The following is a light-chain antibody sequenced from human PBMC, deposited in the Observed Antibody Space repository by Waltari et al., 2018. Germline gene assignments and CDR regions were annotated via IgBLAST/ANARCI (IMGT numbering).Light chain of an antibody. V-gene: IGKV1-39*01. CDR1: QSISSY. Sequence: DIQMTQSPSSLSASAGDRVTITCRASQSISSYLNWYQQKPGKAPKLLIYAASSLQSGVPSRFSGSGSGTDFTLTISSLQPGDFATYYCQQSYSTPRTFGQGTKVEIK. CDR3: QQSYSTPRT. CDR2: AAS. J-gene: IGKJ1*01.